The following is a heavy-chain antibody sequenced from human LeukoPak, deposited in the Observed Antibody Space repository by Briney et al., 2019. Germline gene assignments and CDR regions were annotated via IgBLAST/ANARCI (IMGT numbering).Heavy chain of an antibody. CDR3: AKDGSYYLDY. CDR2: ISYDGSNK. V-gene: IGHV3-30*18. Sequence: PGGSLRLSCAASGFTFSSYGMHWVRQAPGKGLEWVAVISYDGSNKYYADSVKGRFTISRDNSKNTLYLQMNSLRAEDTAMYYCAKDGSYYLDYWGQGTLVTVSS. CDR1: GFTFSSYG. J-gene: IGHJ4*02.